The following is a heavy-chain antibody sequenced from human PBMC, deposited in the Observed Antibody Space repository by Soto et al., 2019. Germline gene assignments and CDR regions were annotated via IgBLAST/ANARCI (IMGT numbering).Heavy chain of an antibody. Sequence: GGSLRLSCAASGFTFSSYAMSWVRQAPGKGLDWVSTITGDGLTTYNADSVKGRFTISRDNSKSTLYLQLNSLRVDDTAVYYCAKDPLQLVSGLFDPWGQGTLVTVSS. CDR1: GFTFSSYA. J-gene: IGHJ5*02. D-gene: IGHD3-10*01. CDR2: ITGDGLTT. CDR3: AKDPLQLVSGLFDP. V-gene: IGHV3-23*01.